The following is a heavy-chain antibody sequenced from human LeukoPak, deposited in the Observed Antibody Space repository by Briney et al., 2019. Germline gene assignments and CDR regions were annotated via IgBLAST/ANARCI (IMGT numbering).Heavy chain of an antibody. CDR1: GGSFSGYY. V-gene: IGHV4-34*01. D-gene: IGHD3-10*01. CDR2: INHSGST. J-gene: IGHJ4*02. Sequence: SETLSLTCAVHGGSFSGYYWSWIRQPPGKGLEWIGEINHSGSTNYNPSLKSRVTISVDTSKNQFSLKLSSVTAADTAVYYCARLRGYGSGSYPKRVYWGQGTLVTVSS. CDR3: ARLRGYGSGSYPKRVY.